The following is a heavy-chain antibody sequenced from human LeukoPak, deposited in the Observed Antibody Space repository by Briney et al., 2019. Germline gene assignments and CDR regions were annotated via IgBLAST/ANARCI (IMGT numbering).Heavy chain of an antibody. D-gene: IGHD3-22*01. CDR1: GFTFDDYA. J-gene: IGHJ3*02. CDR3: AKGTRYYYDSSGYSFDI. V-gene: IGHV3-9*01. Sequence: SLRLSCAASGFTFDDYAMHWVRHAPGKGLEWVSGISWNSGSIGYADSVKGRFTISRDNAKNSLYLQMNSLRAQDTALYYCAKGTRYYYDSSGYSFDIWGQGTMVTVSS. CDR2: ISWNSGSI.